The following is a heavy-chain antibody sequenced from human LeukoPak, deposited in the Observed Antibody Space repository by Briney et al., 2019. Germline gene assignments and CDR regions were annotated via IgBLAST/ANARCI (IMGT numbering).Heavy chain of an antibody. CDR3: AKGSRGSYDY. Sequence: GGSLRLSCAASGFTFNSYAMTWVRQAPEKGLEWVSSIIDSGISTYYGDSVKGRFTISRDNSKNTLYLQMNSLRVEDTAVYYCAKGSRGSYDYWGQGTLVTVSS. CDR1: GFTFNSYA. J-gene: IGHJ4*02. V-gene: IGHV3-23*01. CDR2: IIDSGIST. D-gene: IGHD1-26*01.